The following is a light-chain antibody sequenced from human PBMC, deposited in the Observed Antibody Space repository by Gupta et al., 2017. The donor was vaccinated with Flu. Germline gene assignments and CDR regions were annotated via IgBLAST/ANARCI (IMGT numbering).Light chain of an antibody. Sequence: DFQLTQSPPSLSASVGDRVTITCRANQGINSYLHWYQQKLGKAPKVLIYAASNLQSGVPSRFSGSASGTEFTLTISSRQPEDFATYYCQQSYSTPTFGQGTKVEIK. J-gene: IGKJ1*01. V-gene: IGKV1-39*01. CDR3: QQSYSTPT. CDR1: QGINSY. CDR2: AAS.